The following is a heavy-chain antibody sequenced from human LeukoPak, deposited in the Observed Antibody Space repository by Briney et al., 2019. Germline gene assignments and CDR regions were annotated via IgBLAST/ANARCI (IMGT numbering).Heavy chain of an antibody. CDR2: INYSGDTT. J-gene: IGHJ4*02. CDR1: EFTFDDYA. D-gene: IGHD4-11*01. CDR3: AKMAYTYYFDY. V-gene: IGHV3-23*01. Sequence: GGSLRLSCAAPEFTFDDYAMNWVRQAPGKGLEWVSTINYSGDTTYYADSVRGRFTISRDNSKNTLYLQMNSLRAEDTAVYYCAKMAYTYYFDYWGQGTLVTVSS.